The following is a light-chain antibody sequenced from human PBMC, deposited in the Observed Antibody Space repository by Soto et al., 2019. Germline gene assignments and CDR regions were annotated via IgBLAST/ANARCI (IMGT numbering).Light chain of an antibody. CDR2: DTS. CDR1: QSVSGTY. J-gene: IGKJ2*01. V-gene: IGKV3-20*01. Sequence: EIVLTQSPGTLSLSPGERATLSCRASQSVSGTYLAWYQQKPGQAPSLLIYDTSNRAIGIPDTFSGSGSGTDFTLTISRLEPEDFAVYYCQQYGSSRYTFGQGTKLEIK. CDR3: QQYGSSRYT.